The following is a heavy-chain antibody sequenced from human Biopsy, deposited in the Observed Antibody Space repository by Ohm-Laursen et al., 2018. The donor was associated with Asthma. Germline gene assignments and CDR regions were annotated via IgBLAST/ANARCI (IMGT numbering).Heavy chain of an antibody. D-gene: IGHD3-22*01. CDR1: GFSFDDCA. J-gene: IGHJ4*01. Sequence: SLRLSCTASGFSFDDCAMHWVRQAPGKGLEWVSSISWNSGNIDYAVSVKGRFTISRDNAKNSLYLQMKSLRHEDTAFYYCAKSADYYDSTDYLDFWGRGTLVTVSS. CDR2: ISWNSGNI. CDR3: AKSADYYDSTDYLDF. V-gene: IGHV3-9*01.